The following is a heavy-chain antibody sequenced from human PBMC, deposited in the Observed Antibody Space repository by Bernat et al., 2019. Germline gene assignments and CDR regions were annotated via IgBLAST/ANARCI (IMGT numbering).Heavy chain of an antibody. Sequence: EVQLVESGGGLVKPGGSLRLSCAASGFPFSSYSMNWVRQAPGKGLGWVSSISSGSSYIYYADSGKGRFTISRDNAKNSLYLQMNSLRAEDTAVDYCGRDFGGADYYYYGMDVWGQGTTVTVSS. CDR2: ISSGSSYI. CDR3: GRDFGGADYYYYGMDV. D-gene: IGHD4-23*01. CDR1: GFPFSSYS. J-gene: IGHJ6*02. V-gene: IGHV3-21*01.